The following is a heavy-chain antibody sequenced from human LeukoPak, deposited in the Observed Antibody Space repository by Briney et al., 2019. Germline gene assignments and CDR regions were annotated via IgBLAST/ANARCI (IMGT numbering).Heavy chain of an antibody. J-gene: IGHJ4*02. D-gene: IGHD6-13*01. CDR2: IYYSGST. CDR3: ARGRGPAAAGLFDY. V-gene: IGHV4-59*01. Sequence: PAETLSLTCTVSGGSISSYYWSWIRQPPGKGLEWIGYIYYSGSTNYKPSLKSRVAISVDTSKNQFSVKLSSVTAADTAVYYCARGRGPAAAGLFDYWGQGTVVTVSS. CDR1: GGSISSYY.